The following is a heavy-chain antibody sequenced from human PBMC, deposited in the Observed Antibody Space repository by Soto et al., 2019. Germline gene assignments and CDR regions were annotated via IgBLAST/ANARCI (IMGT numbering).Heavy chain of an antibody. V-gene: IGHV5-51*01. J-gene: IGHJ3*02. CDR2: IYPGDSDT. D-gene: IGHD3-22*01. CDR1: GYSFTSYW. Sequence: GESLKISCKGSGYSFTSYWIGWVRQMPGKGLEWMGIIYPGDSDTRYNPSFQGQVTISADKSISTAYLQWSSLKASDTAMYYCARGYYYDSSGYYYAFLGDAFDIWGQGTMVTVSS. CDR3: ARGYYYDSSGYYYAFLGDAFDI.